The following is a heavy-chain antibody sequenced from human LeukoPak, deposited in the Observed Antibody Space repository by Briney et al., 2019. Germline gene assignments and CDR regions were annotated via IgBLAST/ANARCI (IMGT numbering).Heavy chain of an antibody. D-gene: IGHD3-22*01. J-gene: IGHJ4*02. CDR3: ARDYPKHNYDSSGYFDY. V-gene: IGHV1-18*01. CDR2: ISVYNDNT. CDR1: GYTFSRYG. Sequence: GASVKVSCKASGYTFSRYGISWVRQAPGQGLEWMGWISVYNDNTNYAQKFQGRDTMTTDTSTSTAYMELRSLRSDDTAVYYCARDYPKHNYDSSGYFDYWGQGTLVTVSS.